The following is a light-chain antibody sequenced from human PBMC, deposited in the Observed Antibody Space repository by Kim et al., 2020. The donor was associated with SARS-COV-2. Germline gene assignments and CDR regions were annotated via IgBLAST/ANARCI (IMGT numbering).Light chain of an antibody. CDR3: EQSYRTPT. CDR2: TTS. J-gene: IGKJ5*01. CDR1: HTIINY. V-gene: IGKV1-39*01. Sequence: SASVGDRVTITRRARHTIINYLNWYQQKAGKAPRVLIYTTSNLQGGVPSRFSGSWSGTDFTLTISSLQPEDFATYYCEQSYRTPTFGQGTRLEIK.